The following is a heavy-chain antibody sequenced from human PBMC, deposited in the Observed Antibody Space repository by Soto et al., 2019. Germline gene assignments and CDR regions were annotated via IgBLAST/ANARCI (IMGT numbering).Heavy chain of an antibody. J-gene: IGHJ4*02. V-gene: IGHV4-30-4*01. CDR1: GGSTTRGDYY. Sequence: QVQLQESGPGLVKPSQTLSLTCTVSGGSTTRGDYYWSWIRQPPGKRLECIGYIYYSGSTSYNPSLKSRVTISGYTSKNQFSLNLSSVTAADTAVYYCARAAWAAVPHYLGQGTQVTVPS. CDR2: IYYSGST. D-gene: IGHD6-13*01. CDR3: ARAAWAAVPHY.